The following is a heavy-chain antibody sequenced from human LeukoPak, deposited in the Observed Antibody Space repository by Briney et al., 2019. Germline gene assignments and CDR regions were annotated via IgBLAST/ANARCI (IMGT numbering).Heavy chain of an antibody. CDR2: VYQNGNA. V-gene: IGHV4-30-2*01. CDR3: ARAGLFLFDS. CDR1: GGSMRGGCSS. J-gene: IGHJ4*02. D-gene: IGHD2/OR15-2a*01. Sequence: SETLSLTCAVSGGSMRGGCSSWSWIRQAPGKGLEWIGYVYQNGNAYYNPSLKSRVTISVDRSKNQFSLRLHSVTAADTALYYCARAGLFLFDSWGQGLLVTVSS.